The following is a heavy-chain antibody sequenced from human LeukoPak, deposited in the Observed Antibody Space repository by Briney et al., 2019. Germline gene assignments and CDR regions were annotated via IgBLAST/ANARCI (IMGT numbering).Heavy chain of an antibody. Sequence: SVKVSCKASGGTFGSYAISWVRQAPGQGLGWMGGIIPIFGTANYAQKFQGRVTITADESTSTAYMELSSLRSEDTAVYYCARAWGVVTAIDYWGQGTLVTVSS. CDR2: IIPIFGTA. CDR3: ARAWGVVTAIDY. V-gene: IGHV1-69*01. CDR1: GGTFGSYA. D-gene: IGHD2-21*02. J-gene: IGHJ4*02.